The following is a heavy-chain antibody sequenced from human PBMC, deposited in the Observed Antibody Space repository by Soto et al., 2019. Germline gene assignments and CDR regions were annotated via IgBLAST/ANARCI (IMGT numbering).Heavy chain of an antibody. CDR1: GGSISSSSYY. CDR3: ARSHYYDNSGPIEY. D-gene: IGHD3-22*01. CDR2: IYYTGST. J-gene: IGHJ4*02. Sequence: PSETLSLTCTVSGGSISSSSYYWAWIRQPPGKGLEWIGSIYYTGSTYYNPSLKSRVTISVDMSKKQFSLKLTSVTAADTAVYYCARSHYYDNSGPIEYWGQGTLVTVSS. V-gene: IGHV4-39*01.